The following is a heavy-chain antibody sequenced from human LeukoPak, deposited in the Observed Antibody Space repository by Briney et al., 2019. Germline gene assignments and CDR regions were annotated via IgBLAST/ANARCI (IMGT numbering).Heavy chain of an antibody. J-gene: IGHJ3*02. CDR3: AVSFRGGLRVGDAFDI. CDR1: GFTFSDYG. Sequence: GGSLRLSCAASGFTFSDYGMHWVRQAPGKGLEGVALIRNDGSNKYYADSVKGRFTISRDTSKNTLYLQVNSLRPEYTAVYYCAVSFRGGLRVGDAFDIWGQGTMVTVSS. D-gene: IGHD3-10*01. V-gene: IGHV3-30*02. CDR2: IRNDGSNK.